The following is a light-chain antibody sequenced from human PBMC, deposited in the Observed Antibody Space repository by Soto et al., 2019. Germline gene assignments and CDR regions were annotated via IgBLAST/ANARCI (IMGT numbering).Light chain of an antibody. CDR1: QSVSNNW. Sequence: EVVLTQSPGTLSLSPGERATLSCRASQSVSNNWLAWYQQKPGQAPRLLIYGASSRPGGIPDKFSGSGSGTDFTLTINRLEPEDFAVYYCQQYGRSPYTFGQGTNLEI. CDR3: QQYGRSPYT. J-gene: IGKJ2*01. CDR2: GAS. V-gene: IGKV3-20*01.